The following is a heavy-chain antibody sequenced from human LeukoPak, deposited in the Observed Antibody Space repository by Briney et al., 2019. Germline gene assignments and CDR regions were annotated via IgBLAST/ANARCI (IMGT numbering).Heavy chain of an antibody. D-gene: IGHD5-18*01. CDR3: ASGPWIQDY. Sequence: SETLSLTCAVYGGSFRGYYWSWIRQPPGKGLELIGEINHSGSTNYNPSLKSRVTISVDTSKNQFSLKLSSVTAADTAVYYCASGPWIQDYWGQGTLVTVSS. J-gene: IGHJ4*02. V-gene: IGHV4-34*01. CDR2: INHSGST. CDR1: GGSFRGYY.